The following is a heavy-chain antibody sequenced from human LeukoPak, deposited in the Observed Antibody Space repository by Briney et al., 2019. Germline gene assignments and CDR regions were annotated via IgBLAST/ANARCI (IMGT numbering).Heavy chain of an antibody. D-gene: IGHD2-21*01. V-gene: IGHV3-21*04. CDR3: AKAIRGDMADDY. J-gene: IGHJ4*02. CDR1: GFTFSSYS. Sequence: GGSLRLSCAASGFTFSSYSMNWVRQAPGKGLEWVSSISSSSSYIYYADSVKGRFTISRDNAKNSLYLQMNSLRAEDTAVYYCAKAIRGDMADDYWGQGTLVTVSS. CDR2: ISSSSSYI.